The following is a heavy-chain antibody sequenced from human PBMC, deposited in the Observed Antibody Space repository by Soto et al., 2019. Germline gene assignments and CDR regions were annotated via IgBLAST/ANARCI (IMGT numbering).Heavy chain of an antibody. CDR3: ARSQGGCTDGVCYDYYYYYYYMDV. D-gene: IGHD2-8*01. Sequence: PSETLSLTCTVSGGSISSYYWSWIRQPPGKGLEWIGYIYYSGSTNYNPSLKSRVTISVDTSKNQFSLKLSSVTAADTAVYYCARSQGGCTDGVCYDYYYYYYYMDVWGKGTTVTVSS. CDR1: GGSISSYY. V-gene: IGHV4-59*08. J-gene: IGHJ6*03. CDR2: IYYSGST.